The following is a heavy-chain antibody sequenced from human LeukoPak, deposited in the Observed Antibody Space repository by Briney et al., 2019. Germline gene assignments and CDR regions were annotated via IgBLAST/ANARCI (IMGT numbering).Heavy chain of an antibody. V-gene: IGHV5-51*01. J-gene: IGHJ4*02. CDR2: IYPGDSDT. CDR1: GYSFTSYW. CDR3: ARWEYDFWSGYYKSYFDY. D-gene: IGHD3-3*01. Sequence: GESLKISCKGSGYSFTSYWIGWVRQMPGKGLEWMGIIYPGDSDTRYSPSFQGQVTISADKSISTAYLQWSSLKASDTAMYYCARWEYDFWSGYYKSYFDYWGQGTLVTVSS.